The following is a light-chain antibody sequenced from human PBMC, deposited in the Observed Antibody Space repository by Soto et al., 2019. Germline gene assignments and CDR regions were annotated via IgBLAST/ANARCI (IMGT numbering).Light chain of an antibody. Sequence: DVVMTQSPLSLPVTIGQPASISSRTNQSLVHSDGIAYFSWFQQRPGRSPRRLIYKVSNRDSGVPARFSGSGSGTDFALKISRVEAEDVGVYYCMQGTHWPITFGQGTRLEI. CDR3: MQGTHWPIT. J-gene: IGKJ5*01. V-gene: IGKV2-30*02. CDR2: KVS. CDR1: QSLVHSDGIAY.